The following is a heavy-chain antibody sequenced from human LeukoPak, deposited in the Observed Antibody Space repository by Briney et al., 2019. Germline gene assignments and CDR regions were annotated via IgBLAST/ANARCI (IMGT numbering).Heavy chain of an antibody. Sequence: SGTLSLTCSVSGGSISPYYWSWIRQPPGKGLEWIAYIYDSGSTKYNPSLKSRVTISLDTSKNQFSLKLSSVTAADTAVYYCARVDVGSGSYYTLEHWGQGTLVTVSS. D-gene: IGHD3-10*01. CDR3: ARVDVGSGSYYTLEH. CDR2: IYDSGST. J-gene: IGHJ4*02. V-gene: IGHV4-59*01. CDR1: GGSISPYY.